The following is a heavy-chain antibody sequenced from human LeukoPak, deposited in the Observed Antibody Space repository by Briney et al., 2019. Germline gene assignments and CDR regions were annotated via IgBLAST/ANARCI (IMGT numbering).Heavy chain of an antibody. CDR3: ARGLGYCSGGSCYNDAFDI. Sequence: GGSLRLSCAASGFTFSSYSMNWVRQAPGKGLDWVSSISSSSSYIYYADSVKGRFTISRDNAKNSLYLQMNSLRAEDTAVYYCARGLGYCSGGSCYNDAFDIWGQGTMVTVSS. CDR2: ISSSSSYI. J-gene: IGHJ3*02. V-gene: IGHV3-21*01. D-gene: IGHD2-15*01. CDR1: GFTFSSYS.